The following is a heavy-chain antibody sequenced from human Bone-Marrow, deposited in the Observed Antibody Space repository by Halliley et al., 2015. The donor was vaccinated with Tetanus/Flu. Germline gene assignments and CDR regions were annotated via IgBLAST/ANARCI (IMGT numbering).Heavy chain of an antibody. V-gene: IGHV3-23*01. J-gene: IGHJ2*01. D-gene: IGHD7-27*01. CDR3: AKGQLGSWYFDL. Sequence: VSTITNRGGPTYFADSVQGRFTIYRDNSERTLSLQMNSLRAEDTAVYYCAKGQLGSWYFDLWGRGTLVTVSS. CDR2: ITNRGGPT.